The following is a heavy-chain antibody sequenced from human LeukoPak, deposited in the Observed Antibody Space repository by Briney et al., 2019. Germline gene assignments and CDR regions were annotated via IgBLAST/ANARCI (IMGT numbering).Heavy chain of an antibody. CDR2: MNPNSGNT. J-gene: IGHJ4*02. V-gene: IGHV1-8*03. CDR1: GYTFTSYD. D-gene: IGHD3-22*01. Sequence: ASVKVSSKASGYTFTSYDINWVRQATGQGLEWMGWMNPNSGNTGYAQKFQGRVTITRNTSISTAYMELSSLRSEDTAVYYCARGPPSQRYYYDSSGYYLNYWGQGTLVTVSS. CDR3: ARGPPSQRYYYDSSGYYLNY.